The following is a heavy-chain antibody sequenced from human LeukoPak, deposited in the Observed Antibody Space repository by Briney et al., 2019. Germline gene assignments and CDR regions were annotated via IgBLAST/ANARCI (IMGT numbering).Heavy chain of an antibody. CDR3: ASQYYYDSSGYMWGYFQH. CDR1: GGSISSYY. D-gene: IGHD3-22*01. V-gene: IGHV4-4*09. J-gene: IGHJ1*01. Sequence: SETLSLTCTVSGGSISSYYWSWLRQPPGKGLEWIGYIYTSGSTNYNPSLKSRVTISVDTSKNQFSLKLSSVTAADTAVYYCASQYYYDSSGYMWGYFQHWGQGTRVTVSS. CDR2: IYTSGST.